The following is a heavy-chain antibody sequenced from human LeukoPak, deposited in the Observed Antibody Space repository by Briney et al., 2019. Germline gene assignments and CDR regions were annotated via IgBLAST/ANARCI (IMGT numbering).Heavy chain of an antibody. J-gene: IGHJ4*02. CDR3: AKWADSYGSAYYFDY. D-gene: IGHD5-18*01. CDR1: GFTFSSNA. Sequence: PGGSLRLSCAASGFTFSSNALSWVRQAPGKGLEWVSSISGSGGSTYYADSVKGRFTISRDNSKNALYLHMNTLRAEDTAVYYCAKWADSYGSAYYFDYWGQGTLVTVSS. V-gene: IGHV3-23*01. CDR2: ISGSGGST.